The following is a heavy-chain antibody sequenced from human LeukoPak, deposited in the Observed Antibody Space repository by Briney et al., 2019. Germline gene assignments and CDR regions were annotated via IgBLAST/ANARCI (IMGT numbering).Heavy chain of an antibody. D-gene: IGHD3-9*01. V-gene: IGHV4-39*07. CDR3: ARGPPAHGLRTGVTGYYLWYY. J-gene: IGHJ4*02. CDR2: IYYSGST. Sequence: KPSETLSLTCTVSGGSISSSSYYWGWIRQPPGKGLEWIGSIYYSGSTYYNPSLKSRVTISVDTSKNQFSLKLSSVTAADTAVYYCARGPPAHGLRTGVTGYYLWYYWGQGTLVTVSS. CDR1: GGSISSSSYY.